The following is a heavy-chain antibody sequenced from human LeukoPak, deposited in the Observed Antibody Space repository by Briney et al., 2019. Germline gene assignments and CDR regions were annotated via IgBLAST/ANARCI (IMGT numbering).Heavy chain of an antibody. J-gene: IGHJ4*02. V-gene: IGHV4-38-2*02. CDR3: ARDTSNYYDSSGYLGY. Sequence: PSETLSLTCTVSGYSISSGYYWGWIRQPPGKGLEWIGSIYHSGSTYYNPSLRSRVTISVDKSKNQFSLKLSSVTAADTAVYYCARDTSNYYDSSGYLGYWGQGTLVTVSS. CDR2: IYHSGST. CDR1: GYSISSGYY. D-gene: IGHD3-22*01.